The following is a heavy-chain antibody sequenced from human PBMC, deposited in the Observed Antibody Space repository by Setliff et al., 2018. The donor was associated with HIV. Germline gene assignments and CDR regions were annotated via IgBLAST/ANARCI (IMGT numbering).Heavy chain of an antibody. Sequence: HPGGSLRLSCVASGFTFSSYAMHWVRQAPGKGLEWVAVISYDGNNKYYADSVKGRFTISRDNSKNTLYLQMNSLRAEDTAVYYCAKEWLFPHDAFDIWGQGTMVTVSS. CDR2: ISYDGNNK. CDR1: GFTFSSYA. CDR3: AKEWLFPHDAFDI. D-gene: IGHD3-22*01. J-gene: IGHJ3*02. V-gene: IGHV3-30-3*01.